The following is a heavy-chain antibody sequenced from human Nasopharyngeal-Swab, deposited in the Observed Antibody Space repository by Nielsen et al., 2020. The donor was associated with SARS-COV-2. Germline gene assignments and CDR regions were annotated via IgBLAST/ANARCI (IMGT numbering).Heavy chain of an antibody. Sequence: ASVKVSCKASGYPFTNYYIHWVRQAPGQGLEWMGLINPSGGTTTYAQNFQGRVSMTRDTSTSTVYMELRRLRSEDTGVYYCARDILAVNHGTSGLNWFDPWGQGTLLTVSS. J-gene: IGHJ5*02. V-gene: IGHV1-46*01. CDR3: ARDILAVNHGTSGLNWFDP. D-gene: IGHD4/OR15-4a*01. CDR2: INPSGGTT. CDR1: GYPFTNYY.